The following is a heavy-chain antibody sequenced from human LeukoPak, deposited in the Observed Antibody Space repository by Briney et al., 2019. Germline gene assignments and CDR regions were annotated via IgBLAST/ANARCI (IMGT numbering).Heavy chain of an antibody. D-gene: IGHD2-2*01. CDR2: IYTSGST. V-gene: IGHV4-61*02. Sequence: SQTLSLTCTVSGGSISSATYYWSWIRQPAGKGLEWIGRIYTSGSTNYNPSLKSRVTISVDTSKKQFSLKLSSVTAADTAVYYRAREAYTPEGLPAATADYYYYMDVWGKGTTVTVSS. CDR3: AREAYTPEGLPAATADYYYYMDV. J-gene: IGHJ6*03. CDR1: GGSISSATYY.